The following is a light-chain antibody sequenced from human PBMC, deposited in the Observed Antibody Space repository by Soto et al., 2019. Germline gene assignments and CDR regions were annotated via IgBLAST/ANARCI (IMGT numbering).Light chain of an antibody. Sequence: HLVLTQSSSASASLGSSVKLTCILSSGHSTYIIACHQQQPGKAPRFLMTLDRSGSYNRGSGVPDRFSGSSSGADRYLTISNLQFEDEADYYCETWYSNTHKVFGGGTKLTVL. CDR2: LDRSGSY. CDR3: ETWYSNTHKV. CDR1: SGHSTYI. V-gene: IGLV4-60*02. J-gene: IGLJ3*02.